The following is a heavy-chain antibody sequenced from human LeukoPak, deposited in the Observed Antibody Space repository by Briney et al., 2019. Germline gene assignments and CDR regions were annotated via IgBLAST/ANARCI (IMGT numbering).Heavy chain of an antibody. CDR1: GGSISSSSYY. J-gene: IGHJ4*02. V-gene: IGHV4-39*07. CDR2: IYYSGST. D-gene: IGHD3-3*01. CDR3: ARGGGFLEWLLAIDY. Sequence: KPSETLSLTCTVSGGSISSSSYYWGWIRQPPGKGLEWIGSIYYSGSTYYNPSLKSRVTISVDTSKNQFSLKLSSVTAADTAVYYCARGGGFLEWLLAIDYWGQGTLVTVSS.